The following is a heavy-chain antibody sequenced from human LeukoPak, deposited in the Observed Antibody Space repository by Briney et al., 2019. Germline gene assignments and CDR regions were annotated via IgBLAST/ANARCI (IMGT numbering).Heavy chain of an antibody. CDR2: IFYRGTT. J-gene: IGHJ4*02. V-gene: IGHV4-39*01. Sequence: SETLSLTCTVSAGSIRSSSYYWGWICQPPGKGLEWIGSIFYRGTTYYKPSLNSRVTISVDTSKNQFSLKLSSVTAADTALYYCARIPSTWACYFDYWGQGTLVTVSS. D-gene: IGHD7-27*01. CDR1: AGSIRSSSYY. CDR3: ARIPSTWACYFDY.